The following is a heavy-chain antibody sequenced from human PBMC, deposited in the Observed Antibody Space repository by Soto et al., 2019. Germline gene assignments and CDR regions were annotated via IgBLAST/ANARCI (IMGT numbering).Heavy chain of an antibody. Sequence: GGSLRLSCAASGFTFSSYTMNWVRQAPGKGLEWLALISYDGSNKYYSDSVKGRFTISRDNSNNTLYLQMNSLRPEDTAVYSCARARQSSGWDPFDYWGQGTLVTVSS. J-gene: IGHJ4*02. D-gene: IGHD6-19*01. CDR3: ARARQSSGWDPFDY. CDR2: ISYDGSNK. V-gene: IGHV3-30-3*01. CDR1: GFTFSSYT.